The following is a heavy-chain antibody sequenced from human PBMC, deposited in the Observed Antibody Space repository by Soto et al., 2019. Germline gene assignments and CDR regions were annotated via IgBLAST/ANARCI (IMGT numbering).Heavy chain of an antibody. V-gene: IGHV1-69*13. Sequence: ASVKVSCKASGGTFSSYAISWVRQAPGQGLEWMGGIIPIFGTANYAQKFQGRVTITADESTSTAYMELSSLRSEDTAVYYCARAQLDYYYDYYMDVWGKGTTVTVSS. CDR1: GGTFSSYA. J-gene: IGHJ6*03. CDR3: ARAQLDYYYDYYMDV. CDR2: IIPIFGTA.